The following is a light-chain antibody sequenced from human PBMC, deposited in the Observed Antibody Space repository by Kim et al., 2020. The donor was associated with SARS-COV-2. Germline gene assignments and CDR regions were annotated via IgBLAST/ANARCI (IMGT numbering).Light chain of an antibody. CDR2: GYN. J-gene: IGLJ2*01. CDR1: LSDAGTNT. Sequence: GRRVTIFCSGCLSDAGTNTVNCYRQHPGPAPNLRIFGYNPRPSGVPDRSSGSKSGTSASLALSGLQAEDEADYYCSAWDDNRNGVGFGGGTQLTVL. V-gene: IGLV1-44*01. CDR3: SAWDDNRNGVG.